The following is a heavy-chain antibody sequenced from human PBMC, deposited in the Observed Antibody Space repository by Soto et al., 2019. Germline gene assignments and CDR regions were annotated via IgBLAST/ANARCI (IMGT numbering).Heavy chain of an antibody. CDR1: GYSFTSYW. D-gene: IGHD5-18*01. CDR3: ASSPKDTAMVNWFDP. CDR2: IDPSDSYT. J-gene: IGHJ5*02. V-gene: IGHV5-10-1*01. Sequence: PGESLKISCKGSGYSFTSYWISWVRQMPGKGLEWMGRIDPSDSYTNYSPSFQGHVTISADKSISTAYLQWSSLKASDTAMYYCASSPKDTAMVNWFDPWGQGTLVTVSS.